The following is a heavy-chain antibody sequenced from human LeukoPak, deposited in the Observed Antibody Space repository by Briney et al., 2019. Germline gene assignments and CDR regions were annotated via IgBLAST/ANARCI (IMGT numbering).Heavy chain of an antibody. CDR2: ISGSGGST. CDR1: GFTFSNYV. CDR3: AKSGDQVTVTKLDY. V-gene: IGHV3-23*01. J-gene: IGHJ4*02. D-gene: IGHD4-17*01. Sequence: GGSLRLSCAASGFTFSNYVMSWVRQAPGKGLEWVSGISGSGGSTFYADSVKGRFTISRDNSKNTLYLEMNSLRAEDTALFYCAKSGDQVTVTKLDYWGQGTLVSVSS.